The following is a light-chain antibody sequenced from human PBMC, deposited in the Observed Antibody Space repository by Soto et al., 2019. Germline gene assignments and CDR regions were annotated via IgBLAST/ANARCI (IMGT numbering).Light chain of an antibody. J-gene: IGKJ1*01. CDR2: AAS. Sequence: DIQMTQSPSSLSASVGDRVTITCRASQGISNYLAWYQQKPGKVPKLLIYAASTLQAGVPPRFGGSGSWTAFTLTISTLQPEDVATSEEQDYNSAPWTFGQGTKVEIK. CDR3: QDYNSAPWT. CDR1: QGISNY. V-gene: IGKV1-27*01.